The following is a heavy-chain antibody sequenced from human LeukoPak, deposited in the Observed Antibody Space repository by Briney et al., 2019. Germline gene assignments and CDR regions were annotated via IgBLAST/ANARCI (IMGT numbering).Heavy chain of an antibody. J-gene: IGHJ4*02. V-gene: IGHV4-59*08. CDR3: ASFAYSSSWSQDY. D-gene: IGHD6-13*01. Sequence: SETLSLTCTVSGGSSSSYYWSWIRQPPGKVLEWIGYIYYSGSTNYNPSLKSRVTISVDTSKNQFSLKLSSVTAADAAVYYCASFAYSSSWSQDYWGQGTLVTVSS. CDR2: IYYSGST. CDR1: GGSSSSYY.